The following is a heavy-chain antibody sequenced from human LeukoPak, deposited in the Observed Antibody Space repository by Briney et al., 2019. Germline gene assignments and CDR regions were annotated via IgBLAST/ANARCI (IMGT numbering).Heavy chain of an antibody. CDR1: GGSFSGYY. Sequence: SETLSLTCAVYGGSFSGYYWSWIRQPPGKGLEWIGEINHSGSTNYNPSLKSRVTISVDTSKSQFSLKLSSVTAADTAVYYCARVVVVVPAAISNNWFDPWGQGTLVTVSS. CDR3: ARVVVVVPAAISNNWFDP. V-gene: IGHV4-34*01. J-gene: IGHJ5*02. CDR2: INHSGST. D-gene: IGHD2-2*01.